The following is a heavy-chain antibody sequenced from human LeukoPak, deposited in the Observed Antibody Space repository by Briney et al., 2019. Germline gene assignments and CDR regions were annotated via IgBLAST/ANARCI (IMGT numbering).Heavy chain of an antibody. Sequence: SENLSLTCAVYGGSFSGYYWSWIRQPPGKGLEWMGEINHSGSTNYNPSLKRRVTISVDTSKNQFSLKLSSVTAADTAVYYCARGRWKMDIVVVPAARFDYWGQGTLVTVSS. CDR3: ARGRWKMDIVVVPAARFDY. D-gene: IGHD2-2*03. J-gene: IGHJ4*02. V-gene: IGHV4-34*01. CDR2: INHSGST. CDR1: GGSFSGYY.